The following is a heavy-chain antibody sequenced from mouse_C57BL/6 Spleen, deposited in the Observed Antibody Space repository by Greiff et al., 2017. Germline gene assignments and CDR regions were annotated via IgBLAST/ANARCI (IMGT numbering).Heavy chain of an antibody. V-gene: IGHV1-4*01. D-gene: IGHD2-3*01. CDR2: INPSSGYT. CDR1: GYTFTSYT. J-gene: IGHJ2*01. Sequence: QVQLQQSGAELARPGASVKMSCKASGYTFTSYTMHWVKQRPGQGLEWIGYINPSSGYTKYNQKFKDKATLTADKSSSTAYMQLSSLTSEDSAVYYCANTVPYVGYYDYWGQGTTLTVSS. CDR3: ANTVPYVGYYDY.